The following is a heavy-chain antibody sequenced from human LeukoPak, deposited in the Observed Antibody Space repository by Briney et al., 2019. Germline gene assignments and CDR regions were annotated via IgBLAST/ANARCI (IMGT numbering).Heavy chain of an antibody. D-gene: IGHD3/OR15-3a*01. V-gene: IGHV3-23*01. J-gene: IGHJ4*02. CDR3: AKDIELVIPGDFDY. CDR1: GFTFSSSA. CDR2: ISASGGST. Sequence: GGSLRLSCAASGFTFSSSAMSWVRQVPGKGLEWVSGISASGGSTSYADSVRGRFTISRDNSKNTLYVQMNSLRDEDTAVYYCAKDIELVIPGDFDYWGQGTLVTVSS.